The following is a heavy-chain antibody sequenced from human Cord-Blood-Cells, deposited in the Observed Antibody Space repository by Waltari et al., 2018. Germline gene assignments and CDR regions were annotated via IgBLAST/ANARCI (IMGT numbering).Heavy chain of an antibody. Sequence: QLQLQESAPGLVKPSEPLSLTCTVSGGSLRSSSYYWGWIRQPPGKGLEWIGSIYYSGSTYYNPSLKSRVTISVDTSKNQFSLKLSSVTAADTAVYYCARRDYDFWSGYYDYWGQGTLVTVSS. V-gene: IGHV4-39*01. J-gene: IGHJ4*02. CDR1: GGSLRSSSYY. CDR3: ARRDYDFWSGYYDY. D-gene: IGHD3-3*01. CDR2: IYYSGST.